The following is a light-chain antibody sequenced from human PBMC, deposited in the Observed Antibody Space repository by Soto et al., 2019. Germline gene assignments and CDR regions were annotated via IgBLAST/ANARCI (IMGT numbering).Light chain of an antibody. CDR1: QSVSSSF. J-gene: IGKJ1*01. Sequence: EIVLAQSPGTLSLSPGESATISCRASQSVSSSFLAWYQQKAGQAPRLLIYGASRRATGIPDRFSGSGSGTDFTLTISRLEPEDFAVYYRQQYVSSPWAFGQGTKVDIK. CDR2: GAS. CDR3: QQYVSSPWA. V-gene: IGKV3-20*01.